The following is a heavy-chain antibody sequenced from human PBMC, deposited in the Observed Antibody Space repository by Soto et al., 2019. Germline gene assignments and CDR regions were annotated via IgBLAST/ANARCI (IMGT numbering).Heavy chain of an antibody. CDR2: IYHSGST. Sequence: TLSLTCAVSGGSISSGGYSWSWIRQPPGKGLEWIGYIYHSGSTYYNPSLKSRVTISVDTANNQVSLRMRSLTAADTAVYYCGRVVEGSTRHTDLDSWGQGTLVTVSS. CDR3: GRVVEGSTRHTDLDS. CDR1: GGSISSGGYS. J-gene: IGHJ5*01. V-gene: IGHV4-30-2*01. D-gene: IGHD2-21*01.